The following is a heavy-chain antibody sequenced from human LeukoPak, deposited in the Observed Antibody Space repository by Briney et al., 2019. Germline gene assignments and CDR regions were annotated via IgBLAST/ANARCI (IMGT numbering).Heavy chain of an antibody. CDR2: IKQDGSEK. V-gene: IGHV3-7*03. D-gene: IGHD1-26*01. CDR3: TGDYRGTFDY. Sequence: GGSPRLSCVASGFTYSSYWMSWVRQAPGKGLEWVANIKQDGSEKNYVDSVKGRFTISRDNAKNSLYLQMNSLRAEDTAVYYCTGDYRGTFDYWGQGTLVTVSS. CDR1: GFTYSSYW. J-gene: IGHJ4*02.